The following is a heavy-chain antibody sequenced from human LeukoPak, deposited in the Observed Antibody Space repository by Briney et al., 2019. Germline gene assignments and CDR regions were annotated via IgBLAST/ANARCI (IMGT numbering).Heavy chain of an antibody. J-gene: IGHJ1*01. CDR1: GFTFTSYW. CDR3: ARATTSGASYYGL. Sequence: GGSLRLSCAASGFTFTSYWMYWVRQGPGKGLVWVSRINNDGSGTTYADSVKGRFTISRDNAKNTLYLQMNSLRAEDTAVYYCARATTSGASYYGLWGQGTLVTVSS. D-gene: IGHD2-15*01. V-gene: IGHV3-74*01. CDR2: INNDGSGT.